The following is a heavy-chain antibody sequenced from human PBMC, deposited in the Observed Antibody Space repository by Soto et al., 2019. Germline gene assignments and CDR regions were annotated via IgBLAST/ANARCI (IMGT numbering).Heavy chain of an antibody. V-gene: IGHV4-4*07. J-gene: IGHJ4*01. CDR2: IFGSGST. Sequence: SETLSLTCAVSGDSISSGYYWTWIRQPAGKGLEWIGRIFGSGSTNYNPSFQSRVTMSVDTSRKQFSLNMNSVTAADTAVYYCARERSSGWYYFDYWGQGMLVTV. D-gene: IGHD6-19*01. CDR1: GDSISSGYY. CDR3: ARERSSGWYYFDY.